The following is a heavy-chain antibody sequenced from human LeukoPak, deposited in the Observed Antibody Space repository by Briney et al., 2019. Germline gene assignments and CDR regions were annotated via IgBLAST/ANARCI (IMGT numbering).Heavy chain of an antibody. J-gene: IGHJ6*02. CDR1: GYTFTGYY. CDR2: INPNSGGT. Sequence: ASVKVSCKASGYTFTGYYMHWVRQAPGQGLEWMGWINPNSGGTNHAQKFQGRVTMTRDTSISTAYMELSRLRSDDTAVYYCARDTTGTVYYGMDVWGQGTTVTVSS. V-gene: IGHV1-2*02. CDR3: ARDTTGTVYYGMDV. D-gene: IGHD1-1*01.